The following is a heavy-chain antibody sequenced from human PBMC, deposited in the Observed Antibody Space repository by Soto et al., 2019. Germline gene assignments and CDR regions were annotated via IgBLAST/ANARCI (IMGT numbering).Heavy chain of an antibody. Sequence: QVQLVQSGAEVKKPGSSVKVSCTASGGTFSSYAISWVRQAPGQGLEWMGGIIPIFGTANYAQKFQGRVTITADESTSTANMELSSLRSENTAVYYCARDFMRGSGSYLLDYWGQGTLVTVSS. CDR3: ARDFMRGSGSYLLDY. V-gene: IGHV1-69*01. CDR1: GGTFSSYA. J-gene: IGHJ4*02. D-gene: IGHD3-10*01. CDR2: IIPIFGTA.